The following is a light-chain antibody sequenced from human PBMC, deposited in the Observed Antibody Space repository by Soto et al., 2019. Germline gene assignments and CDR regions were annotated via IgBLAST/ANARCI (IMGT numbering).Light chain of an antibody. V-gene: IGKV3-11*01. CDR2: DAS. Sequence: EIVLTQSPATLSLSPGERATLSCRASQTVSSYLAWYQQKPGQAPRHLIYDASKRATGTPARFSGSGSGTDFPLTISSLEPEDFAVYYCQQRSNWPPTTFGPGTKVDIK. CDR3: QQRSNWPPTT. CDR1: QTVSSY. J-gene: IGKJ3*01.